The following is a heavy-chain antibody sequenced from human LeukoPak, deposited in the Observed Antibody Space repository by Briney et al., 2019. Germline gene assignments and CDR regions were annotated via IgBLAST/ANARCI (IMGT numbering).Heavy chain of an antibody. J-gene: IGHJ4*02. CDR1: GYTFTSYD. Sequence: ASVKVSCKASGYTFTSYDINWVRQATGQGLEWMGWMNPNSGNTGYAQKFQGRVTMTRNTSISTAYMELSSLRSEDTAVYYCARREDYDILTGYRDWGQGTLVTVSS. D-gene: IGHD3-9*01. CDR3: ARREDYDILTGYRD. V-gene: IGHV1-8*01. CDR2: MNPNSGNT.